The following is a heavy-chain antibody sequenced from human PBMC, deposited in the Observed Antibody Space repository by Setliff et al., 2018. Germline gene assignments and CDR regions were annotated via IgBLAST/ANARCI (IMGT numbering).Heavy chain of an antibody. Sequence: PSETLSLTCAVYGGSISSYYWGWIRQPPGKGLEWIGSIYYSGSTYYNPSLKSRVTISRDDSKNSLYLQMNSLKTEDTAVYYCVYFDWSLNDYYYYYMDVWGKGTTVTVSS. V-gene: IGHV4-39*07. D-gene: IGHD3-9*01. CDR2: IYYSGST. J-gene: IGHJ6*03. CDR3: VYFDWSLNDYYYYYMDV. CDR1: GGSISSYY.